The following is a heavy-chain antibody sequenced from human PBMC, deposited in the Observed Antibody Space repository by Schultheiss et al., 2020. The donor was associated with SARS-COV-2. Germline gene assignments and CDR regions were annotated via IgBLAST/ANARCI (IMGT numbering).Heavy chain of an antibody. J-gene: IGHJ4*02. CDR3: AKGGWLEY. CDR1: GFTFSSYE. CDR2: ISSSSSTI. D-gene: IGHD3-9*01. Sequence: GGSLRLSCSASGFTFSSYEMNWVRQAPGKGLEWVSYISSSSSTIYYADSVKGRFTISRDNAKNSLYLQMNSLRAEDTAVYYCAKGGWLEYWGQGTLVTVSS. V-gene: IGHV3-48*03.